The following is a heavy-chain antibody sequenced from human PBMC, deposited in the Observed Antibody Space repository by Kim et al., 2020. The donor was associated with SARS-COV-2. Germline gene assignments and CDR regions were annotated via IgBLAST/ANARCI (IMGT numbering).Heavy chain of an antibody. J-gene: IGHJ3*02. CDR3: ARRKPRTHIVVVITTFQDYAFDI. CDR2: ISAYNGNT. Sequence: ASVKVFCKASGYTFTSYGISWVRQAPGQGLEWMGWISAYNGNTNYAQKLQGRVTMTTDTSTSTAYMELRNLRSDDTAVYYCARRKPRTHIVVVITTFQDYAFDIWGQGTMVTVSS. D-gene: IGHD3-22*01. V-gene: IGHV1-18*01. CDR1: GYTFTSYG.